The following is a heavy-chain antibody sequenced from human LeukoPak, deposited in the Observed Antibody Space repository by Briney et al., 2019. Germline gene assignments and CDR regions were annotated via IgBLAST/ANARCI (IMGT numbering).Heavy chain of an antibody. V-gene: IGHV4-59*06. CDR2: IYYTGST. J-gene: IGHJ5*02. Sequence: SETLSLTCTVSGGSISSYYWSWIRQYPGKGLEWIGFIYYTGSTDYKSTLKSRVIISVDTSTNQFSLELSSVTVADTAVYYCARGAYPSAWFDLWGQGMLVTVPS. D-gene: IGHD6-25*01. CDR1: GGSISSYY. CDR3: ARGAYPSAWFDL.